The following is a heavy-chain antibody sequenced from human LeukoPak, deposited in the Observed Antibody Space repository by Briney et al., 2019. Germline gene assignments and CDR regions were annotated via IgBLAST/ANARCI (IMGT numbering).Heavy chain of an antibody. CDR3: ARDEHTAMATFRLDV. V-gene: IGHV1-2*02. J-gene: IGHJ6*02. CDR2: ISPKSGGT. D-gene: IGHD5-12*01. Sequence: GASVKVSCKASGYTFIDYYMHWIRQAPGQGPEYMGWISPKSGGTNYAQKFVGRVTMSRDTSISTAYMEVSRLRSDDTAVYYCARDEHTAMATFRLDVWGQGTTVTVSS. CDR1: GYTFIDYY.